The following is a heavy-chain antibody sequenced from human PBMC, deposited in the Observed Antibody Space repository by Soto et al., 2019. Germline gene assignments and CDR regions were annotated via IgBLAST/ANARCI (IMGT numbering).Heavy chain of an antibody. CDR2: ISRYGDFT. Sequence: EVQLLESGGALIQPGGSLRLSCAASGFTFNIYAMAWVRQAPGQGLEWLSAISRYGDFTYYADTGEGRFTIPRDNSKNTMNLQMNILIAAGTAVYYCATDRYLDNDSRGYLFGNWCQRTLVTVSS. J-gene: IGHJ4*02. CDR3: ATDRYLDNDSRGYLFGN. D-gene: IGHD3-22*01. V-gene: IGHV3-23*01. CDR1: GFTFNIYA.